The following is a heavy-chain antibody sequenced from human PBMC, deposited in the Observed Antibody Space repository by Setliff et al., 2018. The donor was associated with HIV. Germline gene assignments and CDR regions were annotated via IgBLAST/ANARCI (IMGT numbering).Heavy chain of an antibody. Sequence: PGGSLRLSCAASGFTFSNFAMSWVRLTPGKGLEWVSGITDSGSTTYYDDSVKGRFTISRDNSKNTLYLQINSLRAEDTAVYYCARYNWNPLGYRFDYWGQGTLVTVSS. CDR1: GFTFSNFA. J-gene: IGHJ4*02. D-gene: IGHD1-20*01. CDR3: ARYNWNPLGYRFDY. CDR2: ITDSGSTT. V-gene: IGHV3-23*01.